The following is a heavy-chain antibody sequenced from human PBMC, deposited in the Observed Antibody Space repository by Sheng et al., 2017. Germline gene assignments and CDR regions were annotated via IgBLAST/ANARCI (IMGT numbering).Heavy chain of an antibody. D-gene: IGHD2-2*01. V-gene: IGHV4-39*07. CDR1: GGSMNSSSFY. J-gene: IGHJ4*02. CDR3: ARKRATSWLDY. CDR2: IHYSGNT. Sequence: QLHLQESGPGLVKPSETLSLICTVSGGSMNSSSFYWDWIRQSPGKGLEWIGYIHYSGNTYYNPSLKGRVTISVDTSKNQFSLELRSVTAADTAVYYCARKRATSWLDYWGQGTLVTGLL.